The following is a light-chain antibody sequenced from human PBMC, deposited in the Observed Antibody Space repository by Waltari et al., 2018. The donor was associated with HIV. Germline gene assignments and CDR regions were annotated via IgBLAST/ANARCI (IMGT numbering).Light chain of an antibody. CDR1: QSISSTF. Sequence: IVLTQSPDTLSLSPGERATLSCRASQSISSTFLAWYPKKPGQAPRLLIYGASSRATGVPDRFTGGGSGTDFTLNVTRLEPEDFALYYCQQYGNSPYTFGQGTNLE. J-gene: IGKJ2*01. CDR2: GAS. V-gene: IGKV3-20*01. CDR3: QQYGNSPYT.